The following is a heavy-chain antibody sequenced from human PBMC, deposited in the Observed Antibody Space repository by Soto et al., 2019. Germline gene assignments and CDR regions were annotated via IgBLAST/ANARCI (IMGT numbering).Heavy chain of an antibody. Sequence: QVQLVQSGAEVKKPGSSVKVSCKASGGTFSSYAISWVRQAPGQGLEGMGGIIPIFGTANYAQKFQGRVTITADESTSTDYLELRRMRSEDTAVYDCARGSGVAARPGYFDYWGQGTLVTVSS. CDR3: ARGSGVAARPGYFDY. D-gene: IGHD6-6*01. J-gene: IGHJ4*02. CDR2: IIPIFGTA. CDR1: GGTFSSYA. V-gene: IGHV1-69*01.